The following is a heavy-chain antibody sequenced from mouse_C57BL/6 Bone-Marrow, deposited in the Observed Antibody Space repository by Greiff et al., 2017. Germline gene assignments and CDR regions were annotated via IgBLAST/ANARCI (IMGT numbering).Heavy chain of an antibody. CDR2: IHPNSGST. J-gene: IGHJ1*03. CDR1: GYTFTSYW. CDR3: ARARGICYYGSSYGYFDV. Sequence: QVQLQQSGAELVKPGASVKLSCKASGYTFTSYWMHWVKQRPGQGLEWIGMIHPNSGSTNYNEKFKSKATLTVDKSSSTAYMQLSSLTSEDSAVYYWARARGICYYGSSYGYFDVWGTGTTVTVSS. D-gene: IGHD1-1*01. V-gene: IGHV1-64*01.